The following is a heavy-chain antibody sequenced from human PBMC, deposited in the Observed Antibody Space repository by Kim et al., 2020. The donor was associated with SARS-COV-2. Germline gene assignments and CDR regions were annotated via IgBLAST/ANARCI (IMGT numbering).Heavy chain of an antibody. Sequence: SETLSLTCTVSGGSISSYYWSWIRQPPGKGLEWIGYIYYSGSTNYNPSLKSRVTISVDTSKNQFSLKLSSVTAADTAVYYCARGVRQHRGQVAGTNVHWFDPWGQGTLVTVSS. CDR3: ARGVRQHRGQVAGTNVHWFDP. CDR1: GGSISSYY. D-gene: IGHD6-19*01. J-gene: IGHJ5*02. V-gene: IGHV4-59*13. CDR2: IYYSGST.